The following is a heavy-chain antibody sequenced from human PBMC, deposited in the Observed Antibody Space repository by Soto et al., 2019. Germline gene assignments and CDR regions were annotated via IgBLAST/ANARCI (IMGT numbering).Heavy chain of an antibody. CDR2: ISSSSSTI. CDR1: GFTFSSYS. V-gene: IGHV3-48*02. CDR3: ARDGYYYDSSGSPFDY. J-gene: IGHJ4*02. Sequence: GGSLRLSCAASGFTFSSYSMNWVRQAPGKGLEWVSYISSSSSTIYYADSVKGRFTISRDNAKNSLYLQMNSLRDEDTAVYYCARDGYYYDSSGSPFDYWGQGTLVTVSS. D-gene: IGHD3-22*01.